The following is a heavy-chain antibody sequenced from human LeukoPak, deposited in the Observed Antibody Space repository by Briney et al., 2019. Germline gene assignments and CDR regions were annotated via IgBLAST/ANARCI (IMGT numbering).Heavy chain of an antibody. D-gene: IGHD6-13*01. Sequence: GASVKVSCKASGYTFIDFHMHWVRRAPGQGLEWMGWINPILGIANYAQKFQGRVTITADKSTSTAYMELSSLRSEDTAVYYCARGYSSSWEFDYWGQGTLVTVSS. CDR1: GYTFIDFH. J-gene: IGHJ4*02. CDR3: ARGYSSSWEFDY. V-gene: IGHV1-69*10. CDR2: INPILGIA.